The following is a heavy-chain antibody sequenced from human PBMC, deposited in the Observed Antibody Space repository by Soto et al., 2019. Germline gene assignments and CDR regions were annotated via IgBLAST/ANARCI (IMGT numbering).Heavy chain of an antibody. J-gene: IGHJ4*01. V-gene: IGHV1-18*01. CDR3: ARDPGVYSSSSPCVY. CDR2: ISAYNGNT. Sequence: ASVKVSCKASGYSFTSYGISWVRQAPGQGLERIGWISAYNGNTDYAQRLQGRVTMTTDTSTSTAYMELRRLRYDDTAVYYCARDPGVYSSSSPCVYWGPGTLVTVSS. D-gene: IGHD6-13*01. CDR1: GYSFTSYG.